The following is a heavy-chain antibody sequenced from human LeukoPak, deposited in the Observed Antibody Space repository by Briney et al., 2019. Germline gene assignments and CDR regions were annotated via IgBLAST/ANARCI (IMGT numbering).Heavy chain of an antibody. CDR2: IYYSGST. J-gene: IGHJ4*02. V-gene: IGHV4-59*12. D-gene: IGHD3-3*01. CDR3: ARADDDSLDY. CDR1: GGSISSYY. Sequence: PSETLSLTCTVSGGSISSYYWSWIRQPPGKGLEWIGYIYYSGSTNYNPSLKSRVTISVDTSKNQFSLKLSSVTAADTAIYYCARADDDSLDYWGQGTLVTVSS.